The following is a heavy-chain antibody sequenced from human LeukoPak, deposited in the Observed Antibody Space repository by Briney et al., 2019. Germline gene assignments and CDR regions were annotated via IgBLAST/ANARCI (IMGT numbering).Heavy chain of an antibody. Sequence: PGGSLRLSCVASGFTFRDYWMTWVRQAPGKGLEWVANIKEDGSEKNYADSVKGRFTTSRDNYKNSVYLQMNSLRGEDTAVYYCARARYGDFWGQGNRVTVSS. D-gene: IGHD1-14*01. J-gene: IGHJ4*02. CDR3: ARARYGDF. CDR1: GFTFRDYW. CDR2: IKEDGSEK. V-gene: IGHV3-7*01.